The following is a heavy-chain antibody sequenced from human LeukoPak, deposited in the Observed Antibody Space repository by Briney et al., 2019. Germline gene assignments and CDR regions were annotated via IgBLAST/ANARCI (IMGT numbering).Heavy chain of an antibody. CDR2: INHSGST. V-gene: IGHV4-34*01. J-gene: IGHJ4*02. CDR1: GGSFSGYY. D-gene: IGHD3-3*01. Sequence: SETLSLTCAVYGGSFSGYYWSWIRQPPGKGLEWIGEINHSGSTNYNPSPKSRVTISVDTSKDQFSLKLSSVTAADTAVHYCARGGFWSGYRDYWGQGTLVTVSS. CDR3: ARGGFWSGYRDY.